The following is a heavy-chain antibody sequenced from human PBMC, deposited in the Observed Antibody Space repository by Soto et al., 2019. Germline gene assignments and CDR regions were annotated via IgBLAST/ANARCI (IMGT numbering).Heavy chain of an antibody. CDR3: ARVSSYGPYYYYGMDV. CDR1: GGSISSYY. D-gene: IGHD5-18*01. J-gene: IGHJ6*02. Sequence: SETLSLTCTVSGGSISSYYGGWFRQPPGKGLEWIGYIYYSGSTYYNPSLKSRVTISVDTSKNQFSLKLSSVTAADTAVYYCARVSSYGPYYYYGMDVWGQGTTVTVSS. V-gene: IGHV4-59*08. CDR2: IYYSGST.